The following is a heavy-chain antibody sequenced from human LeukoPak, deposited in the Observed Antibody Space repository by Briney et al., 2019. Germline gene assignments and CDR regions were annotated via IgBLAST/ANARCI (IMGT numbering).Heavy chain of an antibody. CDR3: ARVPGSSGWNYYFDY. CDR1: GFTFTTHW. CDR2: IKQDGSAR. D-gene: IGHD6-19*01. J-gene: IGHJ4*02. Sequence: GGSLRLSCVASGFTFTTHWMSWVRQAPGEGPEWVANIKQDGSARNYVDSVKGRFTISRDNAKNSLFLQMNSLRAEDTAVYYCARVPGSSGWNYYFDYWGQGTLVTVSS. V-gene: IGHV3-7*02.